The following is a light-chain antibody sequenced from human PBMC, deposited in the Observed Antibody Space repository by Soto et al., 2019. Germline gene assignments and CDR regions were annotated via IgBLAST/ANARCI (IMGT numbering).Light chain of an antibody. V-gene: IGKV3-20*01. CDR1: QSVSSSF. CDR3: QLYGSSPLT. Sequence: EIVLTQSPGTLSLSPGERATLSCRASQSVSSSFLAWYQQKPGQAPRLLIYGASSRATGIPDRFSGSGSGTDFTLTISRLELEDVAVYYCQLYGSSPLTFGGGTKVEIK. CDR2: GAS. J-gene: IGKJ4*01.